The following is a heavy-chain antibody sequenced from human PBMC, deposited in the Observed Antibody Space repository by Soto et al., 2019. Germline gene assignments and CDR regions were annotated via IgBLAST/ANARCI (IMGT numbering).Heavy chain of an antibody. V-gene: IGHV1-18*01. CDR1: GYTFTSYG. CDR3: ARAIGYCSGGSCGYDYYYYMDV. D-gene: IGHD2-15*01. CDR2: ISAYNGNT. Sequence: ASVNVSCKASGYTFTSYGISWVRQAPGQGLEWMGWISAYNGNTNYAQKLQGRVTMTTDTSTSTAYMELRSLRSDDTAVYYCARAIGYCSGGSCGYDYYYYMDVWGKGTTVTVSS. J-gene: IGHJ6*03.